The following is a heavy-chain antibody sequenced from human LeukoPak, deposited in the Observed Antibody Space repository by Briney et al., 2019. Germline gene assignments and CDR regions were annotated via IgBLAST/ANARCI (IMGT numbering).Heavy chain of an antibody. CDR1: GGSISSGDYY. CDR2: IYYSGST. J-gene: IGHJ3*02. CDR3: ARGDSVDAFDI. D-gene: IGHD3-10*01. V-gene: IGHV4-30-4*01. Sequence: SETPSLTCTVSGGSISSGDYYWSWIRQPPGKGLEWIGYIYYSGSTYYNPSLKSRVTISVDTSKNQFSLKLSSVTAADTAVYYCARGDSVDAFDIWGQGTMVTVSS.